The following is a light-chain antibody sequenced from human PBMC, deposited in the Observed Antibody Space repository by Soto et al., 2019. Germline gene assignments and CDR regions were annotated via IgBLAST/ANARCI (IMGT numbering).Light chain of an antibody. CDR3: QQYGSSPRT. J-gene: IGKJ1*01. V-gene: IGKV3-20*01. Sequence: ESLLTQSPDTLSLSPGERATLSCRASQSVSSSYLAWYQQNPGQAPRLLIYGASSRATDIPDRFSGSGSGTDFTLTISRLEPEDFAVYYCQQYGSSPRTFGQGTKVDI. CDR1: QSVSSSY. CDR2: GAS.